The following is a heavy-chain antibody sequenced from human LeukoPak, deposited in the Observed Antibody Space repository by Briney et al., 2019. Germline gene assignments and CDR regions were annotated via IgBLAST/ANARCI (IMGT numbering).Heavy chain of an antibody. CDR2: IYYSGST. D-gene: IGHD7-27*01. CDR3: ARRWGYGMDV. J-gene: IGHJ6*02. V-gene: IGHV4-59*08. CDR1: GGSISSYY. Sequence: KSSETLSLTCTVSGGSISSYYWSWIRQPPGKGLEWIGYIYYSGSTNYNPSLKSRVTISVDTSKNQFSLKLSSVTAADTAVYYCARRWGYGMDVWGQRTTVTVSS.